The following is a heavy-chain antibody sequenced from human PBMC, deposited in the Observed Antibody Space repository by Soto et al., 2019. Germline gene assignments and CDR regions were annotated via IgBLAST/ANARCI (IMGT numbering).Heavy chain of an antibody. D-gene: IGHD4-17*01. V-gene: IGHV4-59*01. CDR2: IFYSGST. CDR3: ARTTMSTVFDY. CDR1: GGSISRFY. Sequence: SETLSLTCTVSGGSISRFYWSWIRQSPGKRPEWIGYIFYSGSTNYNPSLKSRVTMSVDTSKNQFSLKLSSVTAADTAVYYCARTTMSTVFDYWGQGTLVTVSS. J-gene: IGHJ4*02.